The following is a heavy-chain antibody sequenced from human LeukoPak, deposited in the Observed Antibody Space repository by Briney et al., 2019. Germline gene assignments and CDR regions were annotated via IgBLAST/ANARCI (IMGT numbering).Heavy chain of an antibody. J-gene: IGHJ4*02. V-gene: IGHV4-30-2*01. CDR3: ARAKQQLVMSDY. CDR1: GGSISSGGYS. Sequence: SETLSLTCAVSGGSISSGGYSWSWIRQPPGKGLEWIGYIYHSGSTYYNPSLKSRVTISVDRSKNQFSLKLSSVTAADTAVYYCARAKQQLVMSDYWGQGTLVTVSS. D-gene: IGHD6-13*01. CDR2: IYHSGST.